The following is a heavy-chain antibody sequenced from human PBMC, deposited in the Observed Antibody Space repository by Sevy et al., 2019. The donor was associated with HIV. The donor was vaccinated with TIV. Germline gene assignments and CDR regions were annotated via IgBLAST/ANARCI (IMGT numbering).Heavy chain of an antibody. CDR3: ARGNSGSFDY. J-gene: IGHJ4*02. V-gene: IGHV3-7*04. CDR1: GFTFSTYW. D-gene: IGHD3-22*01. Sequence: GGSLRLSCAASGFTFSTYWMHWVRQAPGKGLEWVANIKQDESEKYYVASGKGRFTISRDNAKNSLYLQMNSLRPGDTAVYYCARGNSGSFDYWGQGTLVTVSS. CDR2: IKQDESEK.